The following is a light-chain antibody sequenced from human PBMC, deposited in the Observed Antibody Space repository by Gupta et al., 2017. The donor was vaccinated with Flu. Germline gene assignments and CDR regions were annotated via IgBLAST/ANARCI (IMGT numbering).Light chain of an antibody. Sequence: DIQMTQSPSSLSASVGDRVTITCLASQSISNYLNWYQQKPGKAPKLLIYDASNLETGVPSRFSGSGSGTDFTLTISSLQPEDIATYYCQQCDTVPLTFGGGTKVGIK. CDR3: QQCDTVPLT. CDR2: DAS. V-gene: IGKV1-33*01. CDR1: QSISNY. J-gene: IGKJ4*01.